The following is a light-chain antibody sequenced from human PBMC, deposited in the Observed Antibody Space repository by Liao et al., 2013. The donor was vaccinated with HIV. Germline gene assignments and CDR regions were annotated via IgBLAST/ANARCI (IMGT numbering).Light chain of an antibody. J-gene: IGLJ3*02. CDR3: QSADSSGTCPV. V-gene: IGLV3-25*03. CDR2: KDS. Sequence: SHVLTQPPSVSVAPGKTAKITCGGYSIGSKSVHWYQQRPGQAPVLVISKDSERPSGIPERFSGSSSGTTVTLTISGVQAEDEADYYCQSADSSGTCPVFGGGTKLTVL. CDR1: IGSKS.